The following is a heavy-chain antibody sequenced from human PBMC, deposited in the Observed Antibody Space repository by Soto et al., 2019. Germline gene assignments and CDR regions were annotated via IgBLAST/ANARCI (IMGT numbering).Heavy chain of an antibody. J-gene: IGHJ4*02. D-gene: IGHD3-16*01. Sequence: EVHLVESGGGLVQPGGSLRLSCAASAFSFGSYWMSWVRQAPGKGLEWVANIKQDGTEQYYVDSVKGRFTISRDNAKNSVYLQMTSLRAEDTAVYSCARIGWGYDYVWGRYFDHWGQGTLVTVSS. CDR2: IKQDGTEQ. V-gene: IGHV3-7*01. CDR1: AFSFGSYW. CDR3: ARIGWGYDYVWGRYFDH.